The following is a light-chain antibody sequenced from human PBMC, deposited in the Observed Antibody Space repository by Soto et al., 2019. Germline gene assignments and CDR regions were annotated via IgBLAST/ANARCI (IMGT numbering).Light chain of an antibody. CDR1: RSDVGGYNY. CDR2: NVS. Sequence: QSVLTQPASVSGSPGQSITISCTGTRSDVGGYNYVSWYQHHPGKAPTLMIYNVSNRPSGVSNRFSGSKSGNTASLTISGLQSEDVADYYCSSYTGSGTHVFGTGTTLTVL. V-gene: IGLV2-14*03. J-gene: IGLJ1*01. CDR3: SSYTGSGTHV.